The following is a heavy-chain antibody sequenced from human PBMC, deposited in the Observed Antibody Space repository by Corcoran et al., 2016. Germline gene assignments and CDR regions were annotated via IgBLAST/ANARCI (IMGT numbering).Heavy chain of an antibody. D-gene: IGHD3-22*01. CDR1: GFTFSSYW. J-gene: IGHJ3*01. V-gene: IGHV3-7*01. Sequence: EVQLVESGGGLVQPGGSLRLSCAASGFTFSSYWMSWVRQAPGKGLAWVANIKQDGSEKYYVDSWKGRFTISRDNAKNSLYLQMNSLRAEDTAVYYCARRSPRNYYDSSAPGAFDVWGQGTMVTVSS. CDR3: ARRSPRNYYDSSAPGAFDV. CDR2: IKQDGSEK.